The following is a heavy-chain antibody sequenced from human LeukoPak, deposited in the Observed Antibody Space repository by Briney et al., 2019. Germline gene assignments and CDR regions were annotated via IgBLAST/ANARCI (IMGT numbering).Heavy chain of an antibody. J-gene: IGHJ6*02. Sequence: ASVKVSCKASGYTFTSYGISWVRQATGQGLEWMGWMNPNSGNTGYAQKFQGRVTMTRNTSISTAYMELSSLRSEDTAVYYCARLGELGMVRPQNAYYYYYGMDVWGQGTTVTVSS. D-gene: IGHD3-10*01. V-gene: IGHV1-8*02. CDR3: ARLGELGMVRPQNAYYYYYGMDV. CDR2: MNPNSGNT. CDR1: GYTFTSYG.